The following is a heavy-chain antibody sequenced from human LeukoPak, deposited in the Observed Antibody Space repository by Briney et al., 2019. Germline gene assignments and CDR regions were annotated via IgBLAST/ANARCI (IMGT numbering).Heavy chain of an antibody. V-gene: IGHV1-46*01. CDR1: GYTFTSYY. CDR3: AGVGSLNWFDP. J-gene: IGHJ5*02. CDR2: INPSGGST. D-gene: IGHD6-6*01. Sequence: GASVKVSCKASGYTFTSYYMHWVRQAPGQGLEWMGIINPSGGSTSYAQKFQGRVTMTRDTSTSTVYMELSSLRSEDTAVYYCAGVGSLNWFDPWGQGTLVTVSS.